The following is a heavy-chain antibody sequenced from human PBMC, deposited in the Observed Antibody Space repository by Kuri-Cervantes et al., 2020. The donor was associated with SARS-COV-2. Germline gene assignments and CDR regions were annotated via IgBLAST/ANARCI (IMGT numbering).Heavy chain of an antibody. D-gene: IGHD3-10*01. V-gene: IGHV4-39*01. CDR2: IYYSGST. Sequence: SETLSLTCTVSGGSISSSSYYWGWIRQPPGKVLVWIESIYYSGSTYYNLSLKSRVTISVDTSKNQFSLNLSSVTAAATAVYYCARGVWFDPWGQGTLVTVSS. CDR3: ARGVWFDP. CDR1: GGSISSSSYY. J-gene: IGHJ5*02.